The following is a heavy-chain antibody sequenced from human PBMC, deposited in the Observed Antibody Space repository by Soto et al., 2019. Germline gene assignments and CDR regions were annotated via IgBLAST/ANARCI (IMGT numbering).Heavy chain of an antibody. V-gene: IGHV3-11*06. J-gene: IGHJ4*02. CDR1: GFTLSDYY. CDR2: ISSSSSYA. Sequence: PGGSLRRSCAASGFTLSDYYMSWIRQAPEKGLEWVSYISSSSSYANYADSVKGRFTISRDNAKNSLYLQMNSLRAEDTAVYYCARGYSYGYDPVDYWGQGTLVTVSS. D-gene: IGHD5-18*01. CDR3: ARGYSYGYDPVDY.